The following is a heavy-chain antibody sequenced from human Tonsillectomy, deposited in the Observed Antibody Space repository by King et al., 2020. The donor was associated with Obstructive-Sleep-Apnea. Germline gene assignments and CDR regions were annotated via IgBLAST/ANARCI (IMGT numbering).Heavy chain of an antibody. CDR2: INWNGGSA. CDR3: ARSLLWGEGMDV. J-gene: IGHJ6*02. D-gene: IGHD3-10*01. V-gene: IGHV3-20*04. Sequence: QLVQSGGGAVRPGGSLRLSCAASGFTFEDYGMNWVRQVPGKGLEWVSGINWNGGSAVHADSVKGRFFISRDNAKNSLFLQMNNLRAEDTAFYYCARSLLWGEGMDVWGQRTTVTVSS. CDR1: GFTFEDYG.